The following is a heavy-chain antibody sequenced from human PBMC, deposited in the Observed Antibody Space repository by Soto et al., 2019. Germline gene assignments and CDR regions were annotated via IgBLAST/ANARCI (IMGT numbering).Heavy chain of an antibody. J-gene: IGHJ5*02. CDR1: GGSISRGDYY. V-gene: IGHV4-30-4*01. CDR3: ARGSVGYDFWSGYPNWFDP. CDR2: IYYSGST. Sequence: PSETLSLTCTVSGGSISRGDYYWSWIRQPPGKGLEWIGYIYYSGSTYYNPSLKSRVTISVDTSKNQFSLKLSSVTAADTAVYYCARGSVGYDFWSGYPNWFDPWGQGTLVTVSS. D-gene: IGHD3-3*01.